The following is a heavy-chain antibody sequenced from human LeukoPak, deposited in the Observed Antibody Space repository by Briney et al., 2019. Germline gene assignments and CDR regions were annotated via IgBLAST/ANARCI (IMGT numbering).Heavy chain of an antibody. CDR2: ISSSGSTI. J-gene: IGHJ4*02. CDR1: GFTFSSYE. V-gene: IGHV3-48*03. CDR3: ARDGIQPRLQRFDY. Sequence: PGGSLRLSCAASGFTFSSYEMNWVRQAPGKGLEWVSYISSSGSTIYYADSVKGRFTISRDNGKNSLYLQMNRLRAEDTAVYYCARDGIQPRLQRFDYWGQGTLVTVSS. D-gene: IGHD5-18*01.